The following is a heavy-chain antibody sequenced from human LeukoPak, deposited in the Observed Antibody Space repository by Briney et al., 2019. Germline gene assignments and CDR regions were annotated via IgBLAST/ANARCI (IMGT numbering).Heavy chain of an antibody. Sequence: GGSLRLSCAASGFTFDEYAMHWVRQAPGKGLEWVSGISYSSATIGYVDSVKGRFIISRDNAKNSLYLQMNSLRAEDTAVYYCARVPPKGSGSYYSLNHRFAYFDLWGRGTLVTVSS. V-gene: IGHV3-9*01. CDR2: ISYSSATI. D-gene: IGHD3-10*01. CDR3: ARVPPKGSGSYYSLNHRFAYFDL. J-gene: IGHJ2*01. CDR1: GFTFDEYA.